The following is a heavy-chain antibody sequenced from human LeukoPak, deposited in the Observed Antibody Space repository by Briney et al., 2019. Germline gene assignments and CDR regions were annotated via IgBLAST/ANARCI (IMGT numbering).Heavy chain of an antibody. J-gene: IGHJ4*02. CDR1: GFDFGAYE. CDR3: ARTTYYYANSGSSPVDY. Sequence: GGSLRLSCAASGFDFGAYEMNWVRQAPGKGLEWVSYISNSGSTIYYADSVKGRFTISRDNAKNSLYLQMTSLRAEDTAVYFCARTTYYYANSGSSPVDYWGQGTLVTVSS. CDR2: ISNSGSTI. V-gene: IGHV3-48*03. D-gene: IGHD3-22*01.